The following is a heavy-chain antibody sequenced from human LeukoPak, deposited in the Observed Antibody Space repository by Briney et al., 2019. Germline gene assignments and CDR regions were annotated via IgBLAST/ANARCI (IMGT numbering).Heavy chain of an antibody. CDR3: AKDHMGNSGPYYYYGMDV. D-gene: IGHD4-23*01. CDR1: GFTFSSYA. CDR2: ISGSGGST. J-gene: IGHJ6*02. V-gene: IGHV3-23*01. Sequence: GGSLRLSCAASGFTFSSYAMSWVRQAPGKGLEWVAAISGSGGSTHYADSVKGRFTISRDNSKNTLYLQMNSLRAEDTAVYYCAKDHMGNSGPYYYYGMDVWGQGTTVTVSS.